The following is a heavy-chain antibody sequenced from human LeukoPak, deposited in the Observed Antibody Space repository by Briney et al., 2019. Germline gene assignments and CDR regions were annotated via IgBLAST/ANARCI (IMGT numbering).Heavy chain of an antibody. CDR1: GYTFTGYH. CDR2: INPYSGDT. J-gene: IGHJ4*02. V-gene: IGHV1-2*06. CDR3: ARNQGSLTRSWYTGY. D-gene: IGHD6-13*01. Sequence: GASVNVSCKASGYTFTGYHIHWVRQAPGQGLEWMGRINPYSGDTNFAQKVQGRVTMTRDTSITTAYMDLSSLTPDATAVYFCARNQGSLTRSWYTGYWGQGTQVTVSS.